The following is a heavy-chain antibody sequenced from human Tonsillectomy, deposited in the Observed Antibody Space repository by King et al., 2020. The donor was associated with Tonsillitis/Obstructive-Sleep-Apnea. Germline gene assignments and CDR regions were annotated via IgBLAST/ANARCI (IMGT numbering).Heavy chain of an antibody. CDR2: INSDGSSR. D-gene: IGHD6-6*01. CDR1: GFTFSSYW. V-gene: IGHV3-74*01. Sequence: VQLVESGGGLVQPGGSLRLSCAASGFTFSSYWMHWVRQPPGKGLVWFSRINSDGSSRSYADSVKGRFTISRDNAKNTLSLQMNSLRAEDTAVYYCAREGYSSSSPIDYWGQGTLVTVSS. CDR3: AREGYSSSSPIDY. J-gene: IGHJ4*02.